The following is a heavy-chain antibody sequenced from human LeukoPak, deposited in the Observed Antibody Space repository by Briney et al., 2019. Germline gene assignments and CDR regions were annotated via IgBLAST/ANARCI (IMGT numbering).Heavy chain of an antibody. CDR2: ISSSSSYI. CDR1: GFTFSNHA. D-gene: IGHD3-22*01. J-gene: IGHJ4*02. CDR3: ARDYDSSGYYYDY. V-gene: IGHV3-21*01. Sequence: GGSLRLSCAASGFTFSNHAMNWVRQAPGRGLEWVSLISSSSSYIYYADSVKGRFTISRDNAKNSLHLRMNSLRAEDTAVYYCARDYDSSGYYYDYWGQGTLVTVSS.